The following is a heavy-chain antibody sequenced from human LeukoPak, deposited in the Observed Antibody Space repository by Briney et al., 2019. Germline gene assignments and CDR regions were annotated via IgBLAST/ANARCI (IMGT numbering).Heavy chain of an antibody. J-gene: IGHJ4*02. Sequence: SETLSLTCTVSGGSISSYCWSWIRQPAGKGLEWIGRIYTSGSTNYNPSLKSRVTMSVDTSKNQFSLKLSSVTAADTAVYYCARGPHRDWNYVFDYWGQGTLVTVSS. CDR1: GGSISSYC. V-gene: IGHV4-4*07. D-gene: IGHD1-7*01. CDR2: IYTSGST. CDR3: ARGPHRDWNYVFDY.